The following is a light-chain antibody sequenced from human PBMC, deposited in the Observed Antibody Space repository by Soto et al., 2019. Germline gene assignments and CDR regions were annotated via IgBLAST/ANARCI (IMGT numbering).Light chain of an antibody. V-gene: IGKV3-20*01. CDR1: QTVSSTF. Sequence: EIVLTHSPGTLSLSPGERAILSYSASQTVSSTFLAWYQQKPGQAPRLLIYGVSNRATGIPDRFSGSGSGTDFTLTINRLEPEDFAVYFCGQFVSSPPRTFGQGTKVDIK. J-gene: IGKJ1*01. CDR3: GQFVSSPPRT. CDR2: GVS.